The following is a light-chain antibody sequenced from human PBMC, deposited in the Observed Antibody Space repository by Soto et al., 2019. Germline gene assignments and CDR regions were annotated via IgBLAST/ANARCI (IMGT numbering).Light chain of an antibody. CDR3: QQYGGMWA. V-gene: IGKV1-5*01. Sequence: DIQMTQSPSTLSASVGDRVTITCRASQSISNRLAWYQQKPGKAPKVLIYDASNLESGVPSRFSGSGSGTEFILTISSLQPDDFTTYYCQQYGGMWAFGQGTKVEVK. CDR1: QSISNR. CDR2: DAS. J-gene: IGKJ1*01.